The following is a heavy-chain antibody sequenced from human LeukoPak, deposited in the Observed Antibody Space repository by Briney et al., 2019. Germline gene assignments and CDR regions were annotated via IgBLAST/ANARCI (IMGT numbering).Heavy chain of an antibody. CDR1: GFTFSSYA. CDR2: IYYSGST. V-gene: IGHV4-39*01. J-gene: IGHJ4*02. CDR3: ASRYYDFWSGYSRFDY. Sequence: GSLRLSCAASGFTFSSYAMNWVRQPPGKGLEWIGSIYYSGSTYYNPSLKSRVTISVDTSKNQFSLKLSSVTAADTAVYYCASRYYDFWSGYSRFDYWGQGTLVTVSS. D-gene: IGHD3-3*01.